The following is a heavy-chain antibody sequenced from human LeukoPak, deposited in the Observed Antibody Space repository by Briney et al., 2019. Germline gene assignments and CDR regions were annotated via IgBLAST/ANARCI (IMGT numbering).Heavy chain of an antibody. CDR3: AREAGSGYSGYDYARLDY. D-gene: IGHD5-12*01. Sequence: GASVKVSCKTSGYTFTTYGISWVRQAPGQGLEWMGWINTNTGNPTYAQGFTGRFVFSLDTSVSTAYLQISSLKAEDTAVYYCAREAGSGYSGYDYARLDYWGQGTLVTVSS. CDR1: GYTFTTYG. J-gene: IGHJ4*02. CDR2: INTNTGNP. V-gene: IGHV7-4-1*02.